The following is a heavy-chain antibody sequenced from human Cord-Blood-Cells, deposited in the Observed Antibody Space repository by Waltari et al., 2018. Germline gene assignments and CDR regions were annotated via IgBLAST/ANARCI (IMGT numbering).Heavy chain of an antibody. V-gene: IGHV4-39*01. CDR1: GGSISSSSYY. D-gene: IGHD3-22*01. CDR3: ARRAVIALDI. J-gene: IGHJ3*02. CDR2: IYYSGST. Sequence: QLQLQASVPGLVKPSENLSLTCTVSGGSISSSSYYWGWIRQPPGKGLEWIGSIYYSGSTYYHPSLKSRVTISVDTSKNQFSLKLSSVTAADTAVYYCARRAVIALDIWGQGTMVTVSS.